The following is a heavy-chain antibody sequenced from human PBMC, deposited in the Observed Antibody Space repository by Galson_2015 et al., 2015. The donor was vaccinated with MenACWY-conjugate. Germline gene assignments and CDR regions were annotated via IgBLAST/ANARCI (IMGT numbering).Heavy chain of an antibody. V-gene: IGHV3-53*01. CDR1: GFSVTSHF. Sequence: SLRLSCAASGFSVTSHFMGWVRQAPGKGLEWVALLYDDGTSRYADSVKGRLTISRATLRNSLSLQMHGLRAEDTAMYFCAKIVRHPVGPYFDSWGQGTLVLVSS. D-gene: IGHD2-21*01. CDR3: AKIVRHPVGPYFDS. CDR2: LYDDGTS. J-gene: IGHJ4*02.